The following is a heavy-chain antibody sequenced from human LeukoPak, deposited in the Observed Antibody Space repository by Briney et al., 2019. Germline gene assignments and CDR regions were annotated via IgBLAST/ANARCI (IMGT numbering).Heavy chain of an antibody. CDR3: AKGRDASGSDPYYYY. CDR1: GFTFSNYA. D-gene: IGHD3-10*01. V-gene: IGHV3-23*01. CDR2: IRASAGTT. J-gene: IGHJ4*02. Sequence: PGGSVRLSCTASGFTFSNYAMSWVRQAPGRGLEWVSGIRASAGTTYYADSVKGRFTIYRDYNKNALYLPLNSLRAGYTAVYYCAKGRDASGSDPYYYYWGRAALVTVSS.